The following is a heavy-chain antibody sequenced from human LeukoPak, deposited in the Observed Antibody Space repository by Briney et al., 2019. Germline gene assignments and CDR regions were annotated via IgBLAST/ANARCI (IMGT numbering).Heavy chain of an antibody. J-gene: IGHJ5*02. CDR1: GGSISSYY. D-gene: IGHD3-22*01. CDR2: IYYSGST. CDR3: ARFCNYYDSSGYYYGFDP. Sequence: SETLSLTCTVSGGSISSYYWSWIRQPPGKGLEWIGYIYYSGSTNYDPSLKSRVTISVDTSKNQFSLKLSSVTAADTAVYYCARFCNYYDSSGYYYGFDPCGQGTLVIVSS. V-gene: IGHV4-59*01.